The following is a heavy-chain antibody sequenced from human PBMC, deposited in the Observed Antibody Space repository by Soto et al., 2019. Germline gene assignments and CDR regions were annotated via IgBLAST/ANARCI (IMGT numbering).Heavy chain of an antibody. Sequence: EVHLVESGGGLVQPGGSLKLSCAASGFTFSGSAMHWVRQASGKGLEWVGRIRSKANSYATTYSASVRGTFTISRDDSKNTAYLQMNSLKTEDTAVCYRAFTVTTFCPDYWGQGTLVTVSS. CDR3: AFTVTTFCPDY. CDR2: IRSKANSYAT. D-gene: IGHD4-17*01. V-gene: IGHV3-73*02. CDR1: GFTFSGSA. J-gene: IGHJ4*02.